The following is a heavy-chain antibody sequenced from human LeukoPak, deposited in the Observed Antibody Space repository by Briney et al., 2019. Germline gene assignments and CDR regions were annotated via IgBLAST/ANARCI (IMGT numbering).Heavy chain of an antibody. CDR3: ARSPFIVVVPAPPVDI. D-gene: IGHD2-2*01. CDR2: ISSNGGST. J-gene: IGHJ3*02. Sequence: GGSLRLSCAASGFTFSSYAMHWVRQAPGKGLEYVSAISSNGGSTYYANSVKGRFTISRDNPKNTLYLQMGSLRAEDMAVYYCARSPFIVVVPAPPVDIWGQGTMVTVSS. V-gene: IGHV3-64*01. CDR1: GFTFSSYA.